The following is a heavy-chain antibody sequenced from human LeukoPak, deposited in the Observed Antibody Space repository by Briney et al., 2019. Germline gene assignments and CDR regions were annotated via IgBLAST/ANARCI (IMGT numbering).Heavy chain of an antibody. Sequence: SETLSLTCTVSGGSVSSGSYYWSWIRQPPGKGLEWFGYIYSSGSTNNTPSLKSRVTISVDTSKNQFSLKLSSVTAADTAVYYCARGMDTAMVKYYFDYWGQGTLVTVSS. V-gene: IGHV4-61*01. CDR3: ARGMDTAMVKYYFDY. CDR2: IYSSGST. CDR1: GGSVSSGSYY. D-gene: IGHD5-18*01. J-gene: IGHJ4*02.